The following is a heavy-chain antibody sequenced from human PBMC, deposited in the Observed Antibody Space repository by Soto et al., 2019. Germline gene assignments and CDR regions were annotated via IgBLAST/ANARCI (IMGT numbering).Heavy chain of an antibody. CDR3: ATSYDFSSALGVRRPYYYFDY. CDR2: INHSGST. Sequence: SDTLSVSYAFYGLSITSYCGSLLRPPPGKGLEWIGEINHSGSTNYNPSLKSRVTISIDSSKNQFSLKLSSVTAADTAVYYCATSYDFSSALGVRRPYYYFDYWGQGTLVTVSS. V-gene: IGHV4-34*01. J-gene: IGHJ4*02. D-gene: IGHD3-3*01. CDR1: GLSITSYC.